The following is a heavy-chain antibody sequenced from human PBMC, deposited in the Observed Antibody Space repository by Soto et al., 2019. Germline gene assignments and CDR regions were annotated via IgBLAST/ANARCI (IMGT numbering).Heavy chain of an antibody. CDR3: ARWKGRGYSGYERKYYYYYYGSDV. V-gene: IGHV3-33*01. CDR1: GFTFSSYG. D-gene: IGHD5-12*01. CDR2: IWYDGSNK. Sequence: GGSLRLSCAASGFTFSSYGMHWVRQAPGKGLEWVAVIWYDGSNKYYADSVKGRFTISRDNSKNTLYLQMNSLRAEDTAVYYWARWKGRGYSGYERKYYYYYYGSDVWGQQTLITVSS. J-gene: IGHJ6*02.